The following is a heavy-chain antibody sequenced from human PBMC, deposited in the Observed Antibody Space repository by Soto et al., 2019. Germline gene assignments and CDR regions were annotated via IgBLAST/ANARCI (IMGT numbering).Heavy chain of an antibody. CDR3: ARLRPPRVYYGPAPDGMDV. D-gene: IGHD3-10*01. CDR1: GGSVSSSSYY. V-gene: IGHV4-39*01. J-gene: IGHJ6*02. CDR2: IYYSGST. Sequence: SETLSLTCTVSGGSVSSSSYYWGWIRQPPGKGLEWIGSIYYSGSTYYNPSLKSRGTISVDTSKNQFSLKLSSVTAADTAVYYCARLRPPRVYYGPAPDGMDVWGQGTTVTVSS.